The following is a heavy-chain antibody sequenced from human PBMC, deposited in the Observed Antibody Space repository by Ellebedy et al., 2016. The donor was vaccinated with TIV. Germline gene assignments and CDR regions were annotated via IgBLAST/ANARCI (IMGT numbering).Heavy chain of an antibody. Sequence: GGSLRLXCAASGFTFSSYAMHWVRQAPGKGLEWVAVISYDGSNKYYADSVKGRFTISRDNAKNSLYLQMNSLRDEDTAVYYCARTGWDCSSTSCYLGYFDYWGQGTLVTVSS. J-gene: IGHJ4*02. CDR2: ISYDGSNK. V-gene: IGHV3-30*04. CDR1: GFTFSSYA. CDR3: ARTGWDCSSTSCYLGYFDY. D-gene: IGHD2-2*01.